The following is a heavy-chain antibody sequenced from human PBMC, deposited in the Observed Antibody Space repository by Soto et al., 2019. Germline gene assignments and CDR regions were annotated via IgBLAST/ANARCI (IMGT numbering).Heavy chain of an antibody. J-gene: IGHJ4*02. CDR2: INPNGGST. V-gene: IGHV1-46*01. CDR1: GYTFTSYY. D-gene: IGHD2-8*01. CDR3: ARPPYPECINAVCYPLDY. Sequence: QVQLVQSGAEVKKPGASVKISCKASGYTFTSYYMHWVRQAPGQGLEWMGIINPNGGSTNYEQKLQGRLAMTSDTSTSTVYNAINSLRSEDTDVSYCARPPYPECINAVCYPLDYWGQGTLVTVSS.